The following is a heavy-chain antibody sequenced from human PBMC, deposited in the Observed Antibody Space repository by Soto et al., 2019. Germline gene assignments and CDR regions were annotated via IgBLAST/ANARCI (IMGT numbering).Heavy chain of an antibody. D-gene: IGHD4-4*01. CDR2: ISGSGGST. Sequence: WIIKTTGKGLEWVSAISGSGGSTYYADSVKGRFTISRDNSKNTLYLQMNSLRAEDTAVYYCAKSFRNDYYYLAVWVKGTTVTVSS. CDR3: AKSFRNDYYYLAV. J-gene: IGHJ6*03. V-gene: IGHV3-23*01.